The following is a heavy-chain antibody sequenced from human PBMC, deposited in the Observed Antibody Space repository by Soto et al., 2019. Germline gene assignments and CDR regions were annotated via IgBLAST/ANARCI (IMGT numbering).Heavy chain of an antibody. D-gene: IGHD4-17*01. V-gene: IGHV3-30*18. Sequence: QVQLVESGGGVVEPGRSLRLSCAASGFTFSIYGMHWVRQAPGKGLEWVAVISYDGSDKYYGDSVKGRFTISRDNSKNTLYLQMNSLRTEDTAIYYWAKDDYGDQGGFDYWGQGTLVSVSS. CDR2: ISYDGSDK. CDR3: AKDDYGDQGGFDY. J-gene: IGHJ4*02. CDR1: GFTFSIYG.